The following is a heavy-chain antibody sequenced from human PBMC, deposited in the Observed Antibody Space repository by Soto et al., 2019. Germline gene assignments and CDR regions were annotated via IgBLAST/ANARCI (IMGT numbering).Heavy chain of an antibody. CDR3: ARDPLWGTAMVLWYFDL. Sequence: GGSLRLSCAASGFTFSSYAMHWVRQAPGKGLEWVAVISYDGSNKYYADSVKGRFTISRDNSKNTLYLQMNSLRAEDMAVYYCARDPLWGTAMVLWYFDLWGRGTLVT. V-gene: IGHV3-30-3*01. CDR2: ISYDGSNK. D-gene: IGHD5-18*01. CDR1: GFTFSSYA. J-gene: IGHJ2*01.